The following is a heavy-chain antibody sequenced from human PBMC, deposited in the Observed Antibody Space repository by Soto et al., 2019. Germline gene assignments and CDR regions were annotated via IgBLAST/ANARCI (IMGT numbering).Heavy chain of an antibody. CDR2: LDGAGGST. CDR3: AAPRDEYGSGVSWFTYGMDI. J-gene: IGHJ6*02. D-gene: IGHD3-10*01. V-gene: IGHV3-23*01. CDR1: GFTFSDYA. Sequence: PGGSLRLSCLASGFTFSDYAMTWVRHVPGRGLEWVASLDGAGGSTYYADSVRGRFTISRYNSQNTLFLQMKRLTVDDTAIYYCAAPRDEYGSGVSWFTYGMDIWGQGTTVTVSS.